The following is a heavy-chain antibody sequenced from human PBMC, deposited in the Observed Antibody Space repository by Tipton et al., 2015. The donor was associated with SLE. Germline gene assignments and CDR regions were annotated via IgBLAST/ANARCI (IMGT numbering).Heavy chain of an antibody. CDR1: GFTFSSYA. Sequence: SLRLSCAASGFTFSSYAMTWVRQAPGKGLEWVSVIYTGETTDYSESVKGRFTISRDNSKNTLYLHLNSLRAEDSAGYYCTRASLCSGGSCSLGVLDNWGQGSLVTVSS. CDR3: TRASLCSGGSCSLGVLDN. V-gene: IGHV3-23*03. D-gene: IGHD2-15*01. J-gene: IGHJ4*02. CDR2: IYTGETT.